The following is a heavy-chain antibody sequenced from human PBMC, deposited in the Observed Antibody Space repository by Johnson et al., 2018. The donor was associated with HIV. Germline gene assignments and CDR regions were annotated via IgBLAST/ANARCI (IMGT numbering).Heavy chain of an antibody. J-gene: IGHJ3*02. CDR1: GFTFSSYA. CDR2: ISGSGGNT. Sequence: EVQVVESGGGVVQPGRSLRLSCAASGFTFSSYAMHWVRQAPGKGLEWVSAISGSGGNTYYADSVKGRFTISRDNSKNTLHLQMNSLRAEDTAIYYCAKEPEYIWGQGTMVTVSS. CDR3: AKEPEYI. V-gene: IGHV3-23*04.